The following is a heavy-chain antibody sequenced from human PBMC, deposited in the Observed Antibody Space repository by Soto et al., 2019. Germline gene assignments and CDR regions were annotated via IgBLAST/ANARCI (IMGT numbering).Heavy chain of an antibody. J-gene: IGHJ5*01. Sequence: PGGSVRLSCVGSGFSFGMFAMSWVRQAPGKGLEWISSISGSGGSTYYADSVKGRFTVSRDNSKTTVFLQMNSLRPEDTAVYFCAKERNFWSGTAGFDSWGQGTQVTVS. CDR1: GFSFGMFA. CDR2: ISGSGGST. D-gene: IGHD3-3*01. CDR3: AKERNFWSGTAGFDS. V-gene: IGHV3-23*01.